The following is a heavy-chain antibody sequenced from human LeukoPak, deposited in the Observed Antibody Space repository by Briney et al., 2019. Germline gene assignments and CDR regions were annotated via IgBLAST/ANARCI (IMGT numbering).Heavy chain of an antibody. CDR3: AKVMPPGRIRFYSYYMDV. D-gene: IGHD2-15*01. CDR2: IYHSGST. J-gene: IGHJ6*03. Sequence: SETLSLTCTVSGYSISSGGYYWSWIRQPPGKGLEWIGYIYHSGSTYYNPSLKSRVTISVDRSKNQFSLKLSSVTAADTAVYYCAKVMPPGRIRFYSYYMDVWGKGTTVTVS. CDR1: GYSISSGGYY. V-gene: IGHV4-30-2*01.